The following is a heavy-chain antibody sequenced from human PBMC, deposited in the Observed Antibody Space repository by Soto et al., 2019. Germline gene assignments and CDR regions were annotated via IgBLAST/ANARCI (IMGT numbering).Heavy chain of an antibody. CDR3: ARGGRTSYYYYGMDV. V-gene: IGHV3-30-3*01. CDR1: GFTFSSYA. D-gene: IGHD3-10*01. CDR2: IPYDGSNK. Sequence: QVQLVESGGGVVQPGRSLRLSCAASGFTFSSYAMHWVRQAPGKGLEWVAVIPYDGSNKYYADSVKGRFTISRDNSKNTLYLQMNSLRAEDTAVYYCARGGRTSYYYYGMDVWGQGTTVTVSS. J-gene: IGHJ6*02.